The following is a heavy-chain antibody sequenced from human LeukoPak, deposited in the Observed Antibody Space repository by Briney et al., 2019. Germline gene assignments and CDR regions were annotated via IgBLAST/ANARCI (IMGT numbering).Heavy chain of an antibody. D-gene: IGHD5-12*01. CDR3: ARGGYSGYGVTTPFDP. Sequence: ASVKVSCKASGYTFTSYDINWVRQATGQGLEWMGWMKPNSGNTGYAQKFQGRVTMTRNTSISTAYMELSSLRSEDTAVYYCARGGYSGYGVTTPFDPWGQGTLVTVSS. J-gene: IGHJ5*02. CDR1: GYTFTSYD. CDR2: MKPNSGNT. V-gene: IGHV1-8*01.